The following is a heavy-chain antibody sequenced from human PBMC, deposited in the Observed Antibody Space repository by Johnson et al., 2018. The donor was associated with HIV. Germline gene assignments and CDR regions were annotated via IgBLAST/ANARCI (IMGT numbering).Heavy chain of an antibody. D-gene: IGHD3-16*01. CDR2: ISYDGSNK. CDR1: GFTFSSYA. V-gene: IGHV3-30*04. J-gene: IGHJ3*02. CDR3: AKDNPRLGGAFDI. Sequence: QVQLVESGGGVVQPGRSLRLSCAASGFTFSSYAMHWVRQAPGKGLEWVAVISYDGSNKYYADSVKGRFTISRDNSMHTLYLQMNSLRAEDTAVYYCAKDNPRLGGAFDIWGQGTMVTVSS.